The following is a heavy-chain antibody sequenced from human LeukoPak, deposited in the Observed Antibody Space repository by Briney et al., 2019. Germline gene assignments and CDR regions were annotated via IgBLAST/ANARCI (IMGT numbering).Heavy chain of an antibody. CDR2: IYYSGTT. Sequence: SETLSLTCTVSGGSISSGSYYWVWIRQPPGKGLEWIGTIYYSGTTYYNPSLKSRVTISVDTSKNQFSLRLSSVTAADTAVYYCARGKYDYYYGSGSYFHFDYWGQGTLVTVSS. V-gene: IGHV4-39*07. CDR1: GGSISSGSYY. D-gene: IGHD3-10*01. CDR3: ARGKYDYYYGSGSYFHFDY. J-gene: IGHJ4*02.